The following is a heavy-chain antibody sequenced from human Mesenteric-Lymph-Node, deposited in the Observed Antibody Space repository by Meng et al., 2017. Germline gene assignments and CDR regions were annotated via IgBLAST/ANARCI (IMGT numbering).Heavy chain of an antibody. CDR2: IDPGESAA. V-gene: IGHV3-74*01. Sequence: GGSLRLSCVASGFTFNTYWMHWVRRAPGKGLLWLSRIDPGESAAAYADSVRGRFTISRDDSKSIAYLQMNSLKTEDTAVYYCTRPRGADGSGPDAFDIWGQGTMVTVSS. CDR1: GFTFNTYW. J-gene: IGHJ3*02. D-gene: IGHD3-10*01. CDR3: TRPRGADGSGPDAFDI.